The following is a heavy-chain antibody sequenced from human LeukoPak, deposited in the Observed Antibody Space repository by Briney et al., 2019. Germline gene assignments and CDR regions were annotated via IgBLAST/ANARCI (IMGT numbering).Heavy chain of an antibody. Sequence: SETLSLTCAVYAVSFSGYYCSWIRQPPWKGRESIGEINHSGNTKYNPSLKSRVTLSVDTSRDQFSLKLSSVTAADTAVYYCAANWHDGSDYYGLDVWGQGTTVTVSS. V-gene: IGHV4-34*01. CDR1: AVSFSGYY. CDR3: AANWHDGSDYYGLDV. J-gene: IGHJ6*02. D-gene: IGHD1-1*01. CDR2: INHSGNT.